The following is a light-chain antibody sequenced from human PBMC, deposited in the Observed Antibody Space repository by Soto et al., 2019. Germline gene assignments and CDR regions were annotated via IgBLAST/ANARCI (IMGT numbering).Light chain of an antibody. CDR3: AAWDNRLSGVV. CDR1: RSNIGREY. CDR2: WDI. J-gene: IGLJ2*01. V-gene: IGLV1-47*01. Sequence: SVLTQAASQSGSAGQRVTISWSGRRSNIGREYVYWYQQFPGTAPKLLIQWDIQRPSGGPDPFSGSKSDTSASLLISRLRSEDEADYYFAAWDNRLSGVVFGGGTK.